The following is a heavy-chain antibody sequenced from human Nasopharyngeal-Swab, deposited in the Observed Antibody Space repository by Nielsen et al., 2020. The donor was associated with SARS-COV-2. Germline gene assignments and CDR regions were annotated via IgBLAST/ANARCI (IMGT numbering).Heavy chain of an antibody. CDR3: AKGRDYRVGWVDY. CDR2: IYSGGSST. J-gene: IGHJ4*02. Sequence: VRQAPGKGLEWVSVIYSGGSSTYYADSVKGRFTISRDNSKNTLYLQMNSLRAEDTAVYYCAKGRDYRVGWVDYWGQGTLVTVSS. V-gene: IGHV3-23*03. D-gene: IGHD4-11*01.